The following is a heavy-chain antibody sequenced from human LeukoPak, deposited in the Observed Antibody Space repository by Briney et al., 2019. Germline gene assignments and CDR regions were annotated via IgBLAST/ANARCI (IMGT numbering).Heavy chain of an antibody. J-gene: IGHJ5*02. V-gene: IGHV4-61*02. D-gene: IGHD3-10*01. CDR3: ARETIMVWGATGNWFDT. CDR2: IHTSGTT. CDR1: HGTISSGSHY. Sequence: PSETLSLTCTVSHGTISSGSHYWSWIRQPAGKGLEWIGRIHTSGTTNYNPSLKSRVILSQDTSKNQFSLKLSSVTAADTAVYYCARETIMVWGATGNWFDTWGQGTQVTVSS.